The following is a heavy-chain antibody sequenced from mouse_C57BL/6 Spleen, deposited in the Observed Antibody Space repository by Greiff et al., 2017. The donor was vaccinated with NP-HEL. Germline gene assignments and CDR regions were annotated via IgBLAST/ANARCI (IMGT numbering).Heavy chain of an antibody. V-gene: IGHV1-81*01. CDR3: ARGGSNYEGDFDY. CDR2: IYPRSGNT. D-gene: IGHD2-5*01. Sequence: VQLQQSGAELARPGASVKLSCKASGYTFTSYGISWVKQRTGQGLEWIGEIYPRSGNTYYNEKFKGKATLTADKSSSTAYMELRSLTSEDSAVYFCARGGSNYEGDFDYWGQGTTLTVSS. J-gene: IGHJ2*01. CDR1: GYTFTSYG.